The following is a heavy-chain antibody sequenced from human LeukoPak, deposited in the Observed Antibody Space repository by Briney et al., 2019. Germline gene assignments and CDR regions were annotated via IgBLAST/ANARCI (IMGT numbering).Heavy chain of an antibody. V-gene: IGHV4-34*01. CDR3: AREGTRITMVRGGWFDP. D-gene: IGHD3-10*01. Sequence: SETLSLTCDVYGGSFSGYYWSWIRQPPGKGLEWIGEINHSGSTNYNPSLKSRVTISVDTSKNQCSLKLSSVTAADKAVYYCAREGTRITMVRGGWFDPWGQGTLVNGSS. J-gene: IGHJ5*02. CDR2: INHSGST. CDR1: GGSFSGYY.